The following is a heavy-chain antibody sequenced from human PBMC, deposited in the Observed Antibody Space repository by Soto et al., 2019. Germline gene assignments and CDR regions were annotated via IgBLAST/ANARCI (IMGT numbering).Heavy chain of an antibody. Sequence: EVQLVDSGGGLIQPGGSLRLSCAASGFTVNSNYMSCVRQAPGKGLEWVSCIYSDGTTYYADSVKGRYTISRDNSKNTLYLQMNSLRAEDTAVYYCAREKTYGDWAFDYWGQGTLVTVSS. D-gene: IGHD4-17*01. CDR2: IYSDGTT. J-gene: IGHJ4*02. CDR1: GFTVNSNY. V-gene: IGHV3-53*01. CDR3: AREKTYGDWAFDY.